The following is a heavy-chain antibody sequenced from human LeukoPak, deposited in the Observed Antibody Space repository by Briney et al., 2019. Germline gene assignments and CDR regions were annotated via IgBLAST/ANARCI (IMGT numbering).Heavy chain of an antibody. CDR1: GGSISSGDYY. V-gene: IGHV2-70*11. D-gene: IGHD2-21*01. Sequence: QTLSLTCTVSGGSISSGDYYWSWIRQPPGKALEWLARIDWDDDKYYSTSLKTRLTISKDTSKNQVVLTMTNMDPVDTATYYCARESDQYYFDYWGQGTLVTVSS. J-gene: IGHJ4*02. CDR2: IDWDDDK. CDR3: ARESDQYYFDY.